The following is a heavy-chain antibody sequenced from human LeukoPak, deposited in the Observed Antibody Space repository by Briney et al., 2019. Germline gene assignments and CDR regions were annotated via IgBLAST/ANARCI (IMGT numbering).Heavy chain of an antibody. CDR2: ISGSSGRT. D-gene: IGHD2-21*01. CDR1: GFTFSSYA. J-gene: IGHJ6*03. Sequence: GGSLRLSCAASGFTFSSYAMTWVRQAPRKGLEWVSGISGSSGRTYYADSVKGRFTISRDNSKNTLYLQMNSLRAEDTVVYYCAKDRCGSECYYYMDVWGKGTTATVSS. V-gene: IGHV3-23*01. CDR3: AKDRCGSECYYYMDV.